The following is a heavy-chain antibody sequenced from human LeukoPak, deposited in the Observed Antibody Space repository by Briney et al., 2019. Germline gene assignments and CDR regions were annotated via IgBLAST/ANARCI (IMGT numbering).Heavy chain of an antibody. V-gene: IGHV4-34*01. D-gene: IGHD1-26*01. CDR2: IHYRGTT. CDR1: GESFSGYY. Sequence: PSETLSLTCGVYGESFSGYYWTWVRQPPGKGLEWIGEIHYRGTTNYNPSLKSRVTVSADTSRKQFSLNLTSVTAADTAVYYCATLIVGTTYFDHWGQGSLVTVSS. CDR3: ATLIVGTTYFDH. J-gene: IGHJ4*02.